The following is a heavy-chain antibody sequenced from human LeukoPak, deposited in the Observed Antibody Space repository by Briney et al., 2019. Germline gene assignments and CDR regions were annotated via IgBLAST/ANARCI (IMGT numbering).Heavy chain of an antibody. J-gene: IGHJ3*02. V-gene: IGHV1-69*04. CDR2: IIPILGIA. CDR1: GGTFSSYA. CDR3: ATAKRGGYNRGRLIAFDI. Sequence: SVKVSCKASGGTFSSYAISWVRQAPGQGLEWMGRIIPILGIANYAQKFQGRVTITADKSTSTAYMELSSLRSEDTAVYYCATAKRGGYNRGRLIAFDIWGQGTMVTVSS. D-gene: IGHD5-24*01.